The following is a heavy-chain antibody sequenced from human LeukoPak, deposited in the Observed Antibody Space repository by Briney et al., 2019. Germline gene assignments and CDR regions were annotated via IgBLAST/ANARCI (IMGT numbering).Heavy chain of an antibody. J-gene: IGHJ4*02. CDR2: IIPIHNMI. CDR3: ARGAVAGLEGVDY. V-gene: IGHV1-69*02. CDR1: GRSFSSYT. Sequence: SVKVSCKVSGRSFSSYTISWVRQAPGQGLEWMGRIIPIHNMINYAQNFQDRVTITADKSTSTAYMELSSLRSEDTAIYYCARGAVAGLEGVDYWGQGTLVTVSS. D-gene: IGHD6-19*01.